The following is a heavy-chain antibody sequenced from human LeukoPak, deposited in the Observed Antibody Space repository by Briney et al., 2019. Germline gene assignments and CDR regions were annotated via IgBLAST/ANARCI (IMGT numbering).Heavy chain of an antibody. CDR2: IIPIFGTT. V-gene: IGHV1-69*01. Sequence: SVKVSRKASGGTFNNYAISWVRQAPGQGLEWMGGIIPIFGTTNYAQKFQGRVTITADESTSIVYMELSSLRSEDTAVYYCARAPYSSGGSTNFSYYYFLDVWGKGTTVTVSS. D-gene: IGHD6-19*01. CDR3: ARAPYSSGGSTNFSYYYFLDV. CDR1: GGTFNNYA. J-gene: IGHJ6*03.